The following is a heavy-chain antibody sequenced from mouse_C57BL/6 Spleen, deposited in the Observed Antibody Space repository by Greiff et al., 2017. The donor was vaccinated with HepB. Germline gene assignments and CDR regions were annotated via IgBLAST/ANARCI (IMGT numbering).Heavy chain of an antibody. Sequence: QVQLQQSGAELVKPGASVKISCKASGYAFSSYWMNWVKQRPGKGLEWIGQIYPGDGDTNYNGKFKGKATLTADKSSSTAYMQLSSLTSEDSAVYFCARYSFYHSNSRGYFDVWGTGTTVTVSS. CDR3: ARYSFYHSNSRGYFDV. V-gene: IGHV1-80*01. CDR2: IYPGDGDT. CDR1: GYAFSSYW. D-gene: IGHD2-5*01. J-gene: IGHJ1*03.